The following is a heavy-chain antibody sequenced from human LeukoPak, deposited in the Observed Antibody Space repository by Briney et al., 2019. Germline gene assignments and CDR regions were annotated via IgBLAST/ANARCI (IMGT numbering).Heavy chain of an antibody. CDR3: AKDSWGYGHY. J-gene: IGHJ4*02. CDR1: GFTFSSYG. V-gene: IGHV3-30*18. D-gene: IGHD3-16*01. Sequence: GGSLRLSCAASGFTFSSYGMHWVRQAPGKGLEWVAVISYDGSNKYYADSVKGRFTISRDNSKNTLYLQMNSLRAEDTAVYYCAKDSWGYGHYWGQGTLVTVSS. CDR2: ISYDGSNK.